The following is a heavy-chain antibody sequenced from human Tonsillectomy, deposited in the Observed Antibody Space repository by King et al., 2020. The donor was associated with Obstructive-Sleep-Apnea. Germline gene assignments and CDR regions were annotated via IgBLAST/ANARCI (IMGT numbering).Heavy chain of an antibody. CDR1: GGSIGSGGFY. D-gene: IGHD3-10*02. CDR2: IYNGETS. Sequence: HVQLQESGPGLGTPSQTLSLTCTVSGGSIGSGGFYWSWIRQLPGRDLEWIGYIYNGETSYYTPSLESRVTIAADTYKDQFSLKLTSVTAADTAVYYCARAHDRERGIFDYWGQGTLVTVSS. V-gene: IGHV4-31*03. CDR3: ARAHDRERGIFDY. J-gene: IGHJ4*02.